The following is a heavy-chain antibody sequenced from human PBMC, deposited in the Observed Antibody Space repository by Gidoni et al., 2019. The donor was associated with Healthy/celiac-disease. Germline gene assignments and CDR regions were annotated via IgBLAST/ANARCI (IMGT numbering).Heavy chain of an antibody. CDR1: GGTFSSSA. CDR2: IIPIFGTA. CDR3: ARDSDSPAAIRDYYYYYMDV. V-gene: IGHV1-69*01. J-gene: IGHJ6*03. Sequence: QVQLVQSGAEVKQPGSPVKVSCKASGGTFSSSAIGWVRQAPGQGLEWMGGIIPIFGTANYAQKFQGRVTITADESTSTAYMELSSLRSEDTAVYYCARDSDSPAAIRDYYYYYMDVWGKGTTVTVSS. D-gene: IGHD2-2*02.